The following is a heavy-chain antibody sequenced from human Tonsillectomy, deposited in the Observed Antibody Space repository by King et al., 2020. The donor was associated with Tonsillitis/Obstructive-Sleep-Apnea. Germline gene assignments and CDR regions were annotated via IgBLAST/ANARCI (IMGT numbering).Heavy chain of an antibody. CDR1: GGSFRGYY. CDR3: ARAVSSGSGLDY. D-gene: IGHD3-3*01. J-gene: IGHJ4*02. V-gene: IGHV4-34*01. Sequence: VQLQQWGAGLLKPSETLSLTCAVYGGSFRGYYWSWIRQPPGKGLEWIGEINHSGSTNYNPSLKSRVTISVDTSKNQFSLKLSSVTAADTAVYYCARAVSSGSGLDYWGQGTLVTVSS. CDR2: INHSGST.